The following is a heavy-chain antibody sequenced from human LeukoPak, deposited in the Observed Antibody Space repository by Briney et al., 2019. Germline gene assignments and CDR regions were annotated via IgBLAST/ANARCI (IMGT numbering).Heavy chain of an antibody. V-gene: IGHV3-7*01. D-gene: IGHD3-16*01. CDR2: IKQDESEK. J-gene: IGHJ4*02. CDR3: ARDQGEEFDY. CDR1: GFSFNSYW. Sequence: PGGSLRLSCAASGFSFNSYWMSWVRQAPGKGLEWVANIKQDESEKYYVDSVKGRFTISRDNAKNSLYLQMNSLRAEDTAVYYCARDQGEEFDYWGQGTLVTVPS.